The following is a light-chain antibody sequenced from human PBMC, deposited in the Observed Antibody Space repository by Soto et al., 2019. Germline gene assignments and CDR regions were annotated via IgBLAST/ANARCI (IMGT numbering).Light chain of an antibody. CDR3: QQRHSWQVT. CDR1: QTVTAY. CDR2: DAS. V-gene: IGKV3D-11*02. Sequence: ENVLTQSPATLSLSPGAGATLSCRASQTVTAYLAWYQHKPGQAPRLLISDASKRATGIPARFSGSGSGTNFTLTISSLEPEDFAVYYCQQRHSWQVTFGQGTRLEIK. J-gene: IGKJ5*01.